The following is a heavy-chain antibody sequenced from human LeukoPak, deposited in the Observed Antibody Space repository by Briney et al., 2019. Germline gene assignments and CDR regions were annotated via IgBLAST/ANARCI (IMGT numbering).Heavy chain of an antibody. D-gene: IGHD5-18*01. CDR1: GGSISSYY. CDR2: IYYSGST. CDR3: ARVDTAYYYYGMDV. Sequence: SETLSLTCTVSGGSISSYYWSWIRQPPGKGLEWIGYIYYSGSTNYNPSLKSRVTISVDTSKNQFSLKLSSVTAADTAVYYCARVDTAYYYYGMDVWGQGTTVTVSS. V-gene: IGHV4-59*01. J-gene: IGHJ6*02.